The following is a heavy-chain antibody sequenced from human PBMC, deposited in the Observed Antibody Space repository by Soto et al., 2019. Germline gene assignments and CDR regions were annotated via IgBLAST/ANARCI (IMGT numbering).Heavy chain of an antibody. CDR1: GGSISSYY. CDR3: ARLGSIAADDFDY. Sequence: SETLSLTCTVSGGSISSYYWSWIRQPPGKGLEWIGYIYHSGSTNYNPSLKSRVTISVDTSKNQFSLKLSSVTAADTAVYYCARLGSIAADDFDYWGQGTLVTVSS. J-gene: IGHJ4*02. D-gene: IGHD6-25*01. CDR2: IYHSGST. V-gene: IGHV4-59*08.